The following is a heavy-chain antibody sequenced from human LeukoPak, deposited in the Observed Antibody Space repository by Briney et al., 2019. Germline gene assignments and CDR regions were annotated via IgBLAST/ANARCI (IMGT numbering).Heavy chain of an antibody. Sequence: ASVRVSCKASGYTFTHHGITWVRQAPGQGLEWMGRISAYNGDTMYAQKVQGRVTMTTDTSTTTAYMELRSLTSDDTALYYCARDPSNTSGRYQYFDLWGRGTLVTVSS. CDR1: GYTFTHHG. V-gene: IGHV1-18*01. J-gene: IGHJ2*01. D-gene: IGHD6-19*01. CDR3: ARDPSNTSGRYQYFDL. CDR2: ISAYNGDT.